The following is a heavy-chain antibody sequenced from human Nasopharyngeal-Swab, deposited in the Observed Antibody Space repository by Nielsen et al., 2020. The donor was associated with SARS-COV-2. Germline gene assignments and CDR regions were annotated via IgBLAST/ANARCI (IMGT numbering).Heavy chain of an antibody. V-gene: IGHV1-46*01. D-gene: IGHD6-13*01. CDR2: INPSGGST. CDR3: ARVLAAAGYNWFDP. Sequence: WVRQAPGQGLEWMGIINPSGGSTSYAQKFQGRVTMTRDTSTSTVYMELSSLRSEDTAVYYRARVLAAAGYNWFDPWGQGTLVTVSS. J-gene: IGHJ5*02.